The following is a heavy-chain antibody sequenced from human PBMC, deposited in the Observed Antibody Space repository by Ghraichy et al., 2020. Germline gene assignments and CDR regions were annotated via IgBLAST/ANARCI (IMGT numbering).Heavy chain of an antibody. CDR2: INHSGST. CDR3: ARLRDP. J-gene: IGHJ5*02. CDR1: GGSFSGYY. Sequence: SQTLSLTCAVYGGSFSGYYWSWIRQPPGKGLEWIGEINHSGSTNYNPSLKSRVTISVDTSKNQFSLKLSSVTAADTAVYYCARLRDPWGQGTLVTVSS. V-gene: IGHV4-34*01.